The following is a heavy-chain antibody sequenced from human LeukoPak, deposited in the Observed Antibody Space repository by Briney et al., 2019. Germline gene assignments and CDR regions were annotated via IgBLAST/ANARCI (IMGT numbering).Heavy chain of an antibody. V-gene: IGHV5-51*01. Sequence: GESLKISCKGSGYSFTNYWIGWVRQMPGKILEWMWIIYPCDSDTRYSPSFQGQVTISADKSIRTAYLQWSSLKASDTAMYYCARGPYCSTTNCYSPYYYYYMSVWGRGTTVTVSS. D-gene: IGHD2-2*01. CDR2: IYPCDSDT. CDR1: GYSFTNYW. CDR3: ARGPYCSTTNCYSPYYYYYMSV. J-gene: IGHJ6*03.